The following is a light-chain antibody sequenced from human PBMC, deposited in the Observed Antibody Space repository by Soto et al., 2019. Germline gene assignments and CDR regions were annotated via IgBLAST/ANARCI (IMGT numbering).Light chain of an antibody. V-gene: IGLV4-69*01. CDR3: QTWGTGIHVL. CDR2: LNSDGSH. CDR1: SGHSTYT. J-gene: IGLJ2*01. Sequence: QAVVTQSPSASASLGASVKLTCTLSSGHSTYTIAWHQQQPEKGPRYLMKLNSDGSHSKGDGIPDRFSGSSSGAERYLTISRLQSEDEADYYCQTWGTGIHVLFGGGTKLTVL.